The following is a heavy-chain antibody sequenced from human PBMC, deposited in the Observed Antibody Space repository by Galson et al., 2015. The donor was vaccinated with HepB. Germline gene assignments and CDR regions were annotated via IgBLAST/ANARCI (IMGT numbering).Heavy chain of an antibody. CDR1: GYTLTELS. J-gene: IGHJ3*02. Sequence: SVKVSCKVSGYTLTELSMHWVRQAPGKGLEWMGGFDPEDGETIYAQKFQGRVTMTEDTSTDTAYMELSSLRSEDTAVYYCATRSGYSSSWYHAYAFDIWGQGTMVTVSS. D-gene: IGHD6-13*01. CDR2: FDPEDGET. V-gene: IGHV1-24*01. CDR3: ATRSGYSSSWYHAYAFDI.